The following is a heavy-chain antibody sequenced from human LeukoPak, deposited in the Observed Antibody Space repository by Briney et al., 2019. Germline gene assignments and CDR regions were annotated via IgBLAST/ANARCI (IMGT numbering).Heavy chain of an antibody. J-gene: IGHJ4*02. CDR3: TRGAGWLIDY. CDR1: GGSLSSGDYY. V-gene: IGHV4-30-4*08. Sequence: SQTLSLTCTVSGGSLSSGDYYWGWIRQPPGKGLEWIGYIYYSGSTYYNPSLKSRVTISVDTSKNQFSLKLSSVTAADTAVYYCTRGAGWLIDYWGQGILVTVSS. D-gene: IGHD3-16*01. CDR2: IYYSGST.